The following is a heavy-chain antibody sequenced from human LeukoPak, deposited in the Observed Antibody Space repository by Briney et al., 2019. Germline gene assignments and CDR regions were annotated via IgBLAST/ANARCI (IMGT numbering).Heavy chain of an antibody. D-gene: IGHD3-22*01. Sequence: ASETLSLTCTVSGGSISSYYWSWIRQPPGKRLEWIGYIYYSGSTNYNPSLKSRVTISVDTSKNQFSLKLSSVTAADTAVYYCARSSPNTYYYDSSGYYSWGQGTLVTVSS. CDR1: GGSISSYY. V-gene: IGHV4-59*01. CDR2: IYYSGST. J-gene: IGHJ5*02. CDR3: ARSSPNTYYYDSSGYYS.